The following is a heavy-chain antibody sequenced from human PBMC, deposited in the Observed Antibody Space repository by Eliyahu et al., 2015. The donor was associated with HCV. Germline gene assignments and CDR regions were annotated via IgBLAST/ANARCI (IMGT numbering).Heavy chain of an antibody. D-gene: IGHD3-22*01. CDR1: GGSISSSSYY. J-gene: IGHJ3*02. CDR2: IYYSGRT. V-gene: IGHV4-39*01. CDR3: ARHSSKGSRVMIVVARRVDAFDI. Sequence: QLQLQESGPGLVKPSETLSLTCTVSGGSISSSSYYWGWIRQPPGKGLEWIGSIYYSGRTYYNPSLKSRVTISVDTSKNQFSLKLSSVTAADTAVYYCARHSSKGSRVMIVVARRVDAFDIWGQGTMVTVSS.